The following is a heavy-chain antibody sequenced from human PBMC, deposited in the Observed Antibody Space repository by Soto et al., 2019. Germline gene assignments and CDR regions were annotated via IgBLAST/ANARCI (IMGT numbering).Heavy chain of an antibody. V-gene: IGHV4-59*08. J-gene: IGHJ4*02. CDR1: GGSISSYY. CDR2: IYYSGST. D-gene: IGHD6-13*01. CDR3: ARVFSRSWYFDY. Sequence: SETLSLTCTVSGGSISSYYWSWIRQPPGKGLEWIGYIYYSGSTNYNPSLKSRVTISVDTSKNQFSLKLSSVTAADTAVYYCARVFSRSWYFDYWGQGTLVTVS.